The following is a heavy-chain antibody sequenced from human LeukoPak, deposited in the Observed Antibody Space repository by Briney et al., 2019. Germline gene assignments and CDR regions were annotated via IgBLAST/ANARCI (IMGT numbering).Heavy chain of an antibody. J-gene: IGHJ3*02. Sequence: GGSLRLSCAASGFTFSYSAMHWVRQASGKGLEWVGRIRIKADSYATAYAASVKGRFTISRDDSKNTAYLQMNSLKSEDTAVYHCTRFPPYSGGYREIGDGFDIWGQGTMVTVSS. CDR3: TRFPPYSGGYREIGDGFDI. CDR2: IRIKADSYAT. CDR1: GFTFSYSA. D-gene: IGHD1-26*01. V-gene: IGHV3-73*01.